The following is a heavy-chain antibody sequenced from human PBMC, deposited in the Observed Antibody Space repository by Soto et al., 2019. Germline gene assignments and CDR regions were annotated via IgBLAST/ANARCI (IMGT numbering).Heavy chain of an antibody. CDR2: INPSGGST. Sequence: GASVKVSCKASGYTFTSYYMHWVRQAPGQGLEWMGIINPSGGSTSYAQKFQGRVTMTRDTSTSTVYMELSSLRSEDTAVYYCARSPKHTVTSSFYGINVLDYWGQGTLVTVSS. CDR1: GYTFTSYY. V-gene: IGHV1-46*01. J-gene: IGHJ4*02. CDR3: ARSPKHTVTSSFYGINVLDY. D-gene: IGHD2-21*01.